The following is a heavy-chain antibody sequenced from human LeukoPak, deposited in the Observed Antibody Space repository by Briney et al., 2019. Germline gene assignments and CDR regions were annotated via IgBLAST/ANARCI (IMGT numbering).Heavy chain of an antibody. CDR3: LPDWFDP. CDR1: GFTFSYYG. J-gene: IGHJ5*02. Sequence: GGSLRLSCAASGFTFSYYGMHWVRQAPGKGLDWVAFIRYDGKDKFYADSVKGRFTISRDNSNNTVFMQMNSLRTEDTALYYCLPDWFDPWGQGTLVTVSS. CDR2: IRYDGKDK. V-gene: IGHV3-30*02.